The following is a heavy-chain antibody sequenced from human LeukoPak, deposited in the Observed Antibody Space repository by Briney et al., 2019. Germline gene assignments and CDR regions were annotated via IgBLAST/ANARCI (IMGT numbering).Heavy chain of an antibody. CDR3: AKDFGSNYYDSSGYFGY. CDR1: GFTFSSYA. CDR2: ISGSGGST. Sequence: GGSLRLSCAASGFTFSSYAMSWVRQAPGKGLEWVSAISGSGGSTYYADSVKGRFTIPRDNSKNTLYLQMNSLRAEDTAVYYCAKDFGSNYYDSSGYFGYWGQGTLVTVSS. J-gene: IGHJ4*02. V-gene: IGHV3-23*01. D-gene: IGHD3-22*01.